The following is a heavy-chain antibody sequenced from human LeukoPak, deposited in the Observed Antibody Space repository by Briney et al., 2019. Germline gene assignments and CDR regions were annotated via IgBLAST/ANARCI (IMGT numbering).Heavy chain of an antibody. CDR3: ARNSGSYPYYFDY. Sequence: GGSLRLSCAASGFTVTSNYMSWVRQAPGKGLEGVSVIYSGGSSYYADSVQGRFTISRDNSKNTLYLQMNSLRAEDTAVYYCARNSGSYPYYFDYWGQGTLVTVSS. D-gene: IGHD1-26*01. CDR2: IYSGGSS. V-gene: IGHV3-66*02. CDR1: GFTVTSNY. J-gene: IGHJ4*02.